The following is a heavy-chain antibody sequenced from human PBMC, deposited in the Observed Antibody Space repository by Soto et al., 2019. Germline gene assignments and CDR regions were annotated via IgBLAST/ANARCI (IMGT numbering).Heavy chain of an antibody. D-gene: IGHD3-16*02. CDR1: GGSITSYY. J-gene: IGHJ5*02. CDR2: ISYSGGS. CDR3: ARDLYQGLSWFDP. V-gene: IGHV4-59*01. Sequence: QVQLQESGPGLVKASETLSLTCNVSGGSITSYYWTWIRQPPGKGLELIGHISYSGGSKYNPSFRSRVSMSIDTSKSQVSLRLSSVPAADTAIYYCARDLYQGLSWFDPWGQGTLVTVSS.